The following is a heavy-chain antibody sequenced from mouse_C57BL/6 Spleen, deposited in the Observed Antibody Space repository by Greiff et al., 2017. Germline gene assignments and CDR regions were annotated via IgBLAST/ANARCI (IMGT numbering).Heavy chain of an antibody. CDR2: INPYNGDT. CDR1: GYSFTGYF. J-gene: IGHJ2*01. CDR3: ASNYGNYGY. D-gene: IGHD2-1*01. Sequence: VQLQQSGPELVKPGDSVKISCKASGYSFTGYFMNWVLQSLGKSLEWIGRINPYNGDTFDNQKFKAKATLTVNKSSSTAHMKLRSLTSEDSAVYYCASNYGNYGYWGQGTTLTVSS. V-gene: IGHV1-20*01.